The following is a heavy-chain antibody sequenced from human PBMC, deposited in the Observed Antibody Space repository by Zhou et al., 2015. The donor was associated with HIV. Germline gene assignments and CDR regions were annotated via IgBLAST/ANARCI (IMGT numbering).Heavy chain of an antibody. CDR3: ASATLSGWYVRYYYYGMDV. J-gene: IGHJ6*02. V-gene: IGHV1-69*01. Sequence: QVQLVQSGAEVKKPGSSVKVSCKASGGTFSSYAISWVRQAPGQGLEWMGGIIPIFGTANYAQKFQGRVTITADESTSTAYMELSSLRSEDTAVYYCASATLSGWYVRYYYYGMDVWGQGTTVTVSS. CDR1: GGTFSSYA. CDR2: IIPIFGTA. D-gene: IGHD6-19*01.